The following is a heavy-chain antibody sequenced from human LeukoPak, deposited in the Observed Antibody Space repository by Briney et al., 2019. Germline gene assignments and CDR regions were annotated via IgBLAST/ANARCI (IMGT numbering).Heavy chain of an antibody. Sequence: GGSLRLSCAASGFTFSSYSMNWVRQAPGKGLEWVSSISSSSSYIYYADSVKGRFTISRDNAKNSLYLQMNSLRAEDTAVYYCARVPSGNYTGEGYWGQGTLVTVSS. CDR3: ARVPSGNYTGEGY. CDR1: GFTFSSYS. D-gene: IGHD1-26*01. J-gene: IGHJ4*02. CDR2: ISSSSSYI. V-gene: IGHV3-21*01.